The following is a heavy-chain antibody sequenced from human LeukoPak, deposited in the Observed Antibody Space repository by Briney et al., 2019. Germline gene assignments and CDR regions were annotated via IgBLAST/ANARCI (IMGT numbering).Heavy chain of an antibody. CDR2: IIPIFGTA. CDR1: GGTFSSYA. CDR3: AKTGGYSYGLWYFDY. D-gene: IGHD5-18*01. J-gene: IGHJ4*02. Sequence: GASVKVSCKASGGTFSSYAISWVRQAPGQGLEWMGGIIPIFGTANYAQKFRGRVTITADESTSTAYMELSSLRSEDTAVYYCAKTGGYSYGLWYFDYWGQGTLVTVSS. V-gene: IGHV1-69*13.